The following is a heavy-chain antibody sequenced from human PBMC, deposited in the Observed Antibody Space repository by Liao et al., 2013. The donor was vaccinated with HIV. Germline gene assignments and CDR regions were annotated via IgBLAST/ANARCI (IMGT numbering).Heavy chain of an antibody. CDR1: AGSISGYY. J-gene: IGHJ6*03. Sequence: QVQLQESGPGLVKPSETLSLTCTVSAGSISGYYWSWIRQPAEKGLEWVGRIYPSGSANYNPSLKSRVSMSVDTSKNQFSLNLTSVTAADTAVYYCARGIKYYYDSSGYTYYYYYYMDVWAKGPRSPSP. CDR2: IYPSGSA. V-gene: IGHV4-4*07. D-gene: IGHD3-22*01. CDR3: ARGIKYYYDSSGYTYYYYYYMDV.